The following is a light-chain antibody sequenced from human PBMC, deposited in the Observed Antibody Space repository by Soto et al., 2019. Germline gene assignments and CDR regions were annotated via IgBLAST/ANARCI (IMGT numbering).Light chain of an antibody. J-gene: IGKJ2*01. V-gene: IGKV4-1*01. Sequence: DIVMTQSPDSLAVSLGERATFNCKSSQSVLYSSNNKNYLAWYQQKPGQPPKLLIYWASTRESGVPDRFSGSGSGTDFTLTISSLQAEDVAVYYCQQYYSTPYTFGQGTKLDIK. CDR2: WAS. CDR3: QQYYSTPYT. CDR1: QSVLYSSNNKNY.